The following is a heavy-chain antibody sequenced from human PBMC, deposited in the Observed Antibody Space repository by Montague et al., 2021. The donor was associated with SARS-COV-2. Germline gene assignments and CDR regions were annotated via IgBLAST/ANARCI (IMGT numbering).Heavy chain of an antibody. CDR2: RYYRSKWYN. CDR1: GDSDGSNKAR. J-gene: IGHJ6*02. V-gene: IGHV6-1*01. Sequence: CAISGDSDGSNKARCSWVRQTSAIQLRQLVMRYYRSKWYNDYAVSVRGRVTINPDTSKNQFSLQLNSVTPEDTAIYYCTSGREGNYNVMDVWGQGTTVTVSS. D-gene: IGHD1-1*01. CDR3: TSGREGNYNVMDV.